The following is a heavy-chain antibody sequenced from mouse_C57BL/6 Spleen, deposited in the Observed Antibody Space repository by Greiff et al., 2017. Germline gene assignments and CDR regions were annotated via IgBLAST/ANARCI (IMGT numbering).Heavy chain of an antibody. V-gene: IGHV1-81*01. CDR3: ARHYGSSYHWYFDV. Sequence: VQLQESGAELARPGASVKLSCKASGYTFTSYGISWVKQRTGQGLEWIGEIYPRSGNTYYNEKFKGKATLTADKSSSTAYMELRSLTSEDSAVYFCARHYGSSYHWYFDVWGTGTTVTVSS. CDR2: IYPRSGNT. J-gene: IGHJ1*03. D-gene: IGHD1-1*01. CDR1: GYTFTSYG.